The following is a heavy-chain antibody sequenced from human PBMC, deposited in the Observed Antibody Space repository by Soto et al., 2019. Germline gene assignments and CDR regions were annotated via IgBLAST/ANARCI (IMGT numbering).Heavy chain of an antibody. D-gene: IGHD6-13*01. CDR3: ARGRVAAAGTGYYYMDV. CDR1: GGSFSGYY. V-gene: IGHV4-34*01. Sequence: SETLSLTCAVYGGSFSGYYWSWIRQPPGKGLEWIGEINHSGSTNYNPSLKSRVTISVDTSKNQFSLKLSSVTAADTAVYYCARGRVAAAGTGYYYMDVWGKGTTVTVSS. CDR2: INHSGST. J-gene: IGHJ6*03.